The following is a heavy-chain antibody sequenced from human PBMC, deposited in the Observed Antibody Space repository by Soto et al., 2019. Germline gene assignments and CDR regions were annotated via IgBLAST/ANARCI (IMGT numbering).Heavy chain of an antibody. CDR1: GCSISSYY. CDR2: IYYSGST. J-gene: IGHJ4*02. V-gene: IGHV4-59*01. Sequence: SETLSLTCTVSGCSISSYYWSWIRQPPGKGLEWIGYIYYSGSTKYNPSLKSRVTISVDTSKNQFSLKLTSVTAADTAVYYCARGTSDTSAYYYYYWGQGTLVTVSS. CDR3: ARGTSDTSAYYYYY. D-gene: IGHD3-22*01.